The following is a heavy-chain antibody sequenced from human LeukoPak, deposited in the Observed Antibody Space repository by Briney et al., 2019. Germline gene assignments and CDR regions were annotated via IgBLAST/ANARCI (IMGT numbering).Heavy chain of an antibody. Sequence: SETLSLTCTVSGGSISSYYWSWIRQPPGKGLEWNGYIYYSGSTNYNPSPKSRVTISVDTSKNQFSLKLSSVTAADTAVYYCARGRSSMIRGYYYYYMDVWGKGTTVTISS. CDR3: ARGRSSMIRGYYYYYMDV. D-gene: IGHD3-10*01. J-gene: IGHJ6*03. V-gene: IGHV4-59*01. CDR2: IYYSGST. CDR1: GGSISSYY.